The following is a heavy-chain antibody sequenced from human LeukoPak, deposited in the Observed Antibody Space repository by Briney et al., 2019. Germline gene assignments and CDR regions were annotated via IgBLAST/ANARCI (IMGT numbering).Heavy chain of an antibody. J-gene: IGHJ4*02. CDR2: LSYNSGNI. CDR3: AKMHGYFDY. CDR1: GFTFDDYN. Sequence: GGSLRLSCAASGFTFDDYNMHWVRQAPGKGLDWVSGLSYNSGNIGYADSVKGRFTISRDNAKNSLYLQMSSLRAEDTAVYYCAKMHGYFDYWGQGALVPVSS. V-gene: IGHV3-9*01.